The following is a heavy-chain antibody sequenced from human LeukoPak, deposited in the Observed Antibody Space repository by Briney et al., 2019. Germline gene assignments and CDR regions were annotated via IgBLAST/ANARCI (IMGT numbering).Heavy chain of an antibody. Sequence: SETLSLTCTVSGYSISSGYHWGWIRQPPGKGLEWIGSIYHSGSSYYNPSLKSRVTISVDTSKNQFSLRLRSVTAADTAVYYCASLLGELSKTYYYYYYMDVWGKGTTVTISS. J-gene: IGHJ6*03. CDR1: GYSISSGYH. CDR3: ASLLGELSKTYYYYYYMDV. D-gene: IGHD3-10*01. CDR2: IYHSGSS. V-gene: IGHV4-38-2*02.